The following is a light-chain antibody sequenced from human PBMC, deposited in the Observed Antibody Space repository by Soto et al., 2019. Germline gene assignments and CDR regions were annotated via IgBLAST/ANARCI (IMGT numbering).Light chain of an antibody. J-gene: IGLJ1*01. CDR3: NSYTSSSTYV. Sequence: QSVLAQPASVSGSPGQSITIYCTGTSSDVGGYNYVSWYQHHPGEAPKVMIYDVSNRPSGISNRFSGSKSGNTASLTISRLQAEDEADYYCNSYTSSSTYVFGTGTKVTGL. V-gene: IGLV2-14*03. CDR2: DVS. CDR1: SSDVGGYNY.